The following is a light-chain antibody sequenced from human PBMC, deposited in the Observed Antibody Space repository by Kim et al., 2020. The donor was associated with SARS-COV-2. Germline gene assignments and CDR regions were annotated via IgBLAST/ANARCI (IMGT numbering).Light chain of an antibody. CDR2: GAS. CDR1: QSVSSSY. Sequence: SPGESATLSCRASQSVSSSYLVWYQQKPGQAPRLLIYGASSRATGIPDRFSGSGSGTDFTLTISRLEPEDFAVYYCQQYGSSPGTFGGGTKVDIK. V-gene: IGKV3-20*01. CDR3: QQYGSSPGT. J-gene: IGKJ4*01.